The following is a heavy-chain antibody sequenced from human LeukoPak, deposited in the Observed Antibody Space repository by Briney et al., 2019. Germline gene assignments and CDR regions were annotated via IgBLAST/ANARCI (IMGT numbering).Heavy chain of an antibody. V-gene: IGHV4-39*01. CDR3: ARGPSYSSSTSCASYYYYGMAV. CDR1: GVSISSSRYY. D-gene: IGHD2-2*01. J-gene: IGHJ6*02. CDR2: IYYSGST. Sequence: SETLSLTCTVSGVSISSSRYYWGWIRQPPGKGLEWIGSIYYSGSTYYNPSLKSRVTISVDTSKNQSSLKLSSVTAADTAVYYCARGPSYSSSTSCASYYYYGMAVWGQGTTVTVSS.